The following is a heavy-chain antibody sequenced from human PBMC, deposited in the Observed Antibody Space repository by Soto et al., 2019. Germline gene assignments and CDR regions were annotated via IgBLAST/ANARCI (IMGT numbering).Heavy chain of an antibody. Sequence: GGSLRLSCAASGFTFGNAGMSWVRQAPGKGLEWVGRDKSKADGETTDYTAPVKGRFTISSDASKNPLYLQMNSLKTEDTGVYFCTTAWGAYDSGYYFVDFWGQGTLVTVSS. CDR2: DKSKADGETT. V-gene: IGHV3-15*01. CDR1: GFTFGNAG. J-gene: IGHJ4*02. D-gene: IGHD3-22*01. CDR3: TTAWGAYDSGYYFVDF.